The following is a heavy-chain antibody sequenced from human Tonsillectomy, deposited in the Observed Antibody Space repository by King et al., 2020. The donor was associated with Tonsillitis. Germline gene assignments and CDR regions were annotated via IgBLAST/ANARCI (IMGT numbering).Heavy chain of an antibody. Sequence: VQLVESGAEVKKSGSSVKVSCKASGGTFSNNAISWVRQAPGQGLEWMGGIIPIFGTTNYAQKFQGRVTITADESTSTAYMELSGLRSEDTAVYYCARPMVQGLISRNYYYAMDVWGQGTTVTVSS. CDR1: GGTFSNNA. CDR3: ARPMVQGLISRNYYYAMDV. J-gene: IGHJ6*02. D-gene: IGHD3-10*01. V-gene: IGHV1-69*01. CDR2: IIPIFGTT.